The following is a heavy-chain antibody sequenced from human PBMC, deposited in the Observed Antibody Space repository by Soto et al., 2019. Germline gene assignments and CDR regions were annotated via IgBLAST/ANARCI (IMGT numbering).Heavy chain of an antibody. V-gene: IGHV3-23*01. Sequence: EVQLLESGGGLVQPGGSLRLSCAASGFTFSSYAMSWVRQAPGKGLEWVSAISGSGGSTYYADSVKGRFTISRDNSKNTLYLQMNSLRAEDTAVYYCAIQISYYYDSSGYHPFDYWGQGTLVTVSS. CDR1: GFTFSSYA. CDR3: AIQISYYYDSSGYHPFDY. D-gene: IGHD3-22*01. CDR2: ISGSGGST. J-gene: IGHJ4*02.